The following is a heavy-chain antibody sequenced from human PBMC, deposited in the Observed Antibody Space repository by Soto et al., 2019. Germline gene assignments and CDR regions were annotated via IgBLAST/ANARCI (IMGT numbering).Heavy chain of an antibody. V-gene: IGHV3-30-3*01. CDR3: AREESGAYSFLSD. J-gene: IGHJ4*02. CDR1: GFTFSSQT. CDR2: ISSDGDKK. Sequence: QVELVESGGGVVHPGKPLRLSCVASGFTFSSQTMHWVRQAPGKGLAWVAAISSDGDKKQYADSVMGRFSISRDNSKTTVYLQMNNLRADDTAVHFCAREESGAYSFLSDWGQGTRVTVSA. D-gene: IGHD3-22*01.